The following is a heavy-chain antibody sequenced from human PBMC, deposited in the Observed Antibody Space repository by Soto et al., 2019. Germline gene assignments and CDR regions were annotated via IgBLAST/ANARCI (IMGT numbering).Heavy chain of an antibody. CDR3: ARVCSSTSCYLYYGMDV. CDR1: GYSFNSYW. D-gene: IGHD2-2*01. CDR2: IYPGDSDT. Sequence: GESLKISCKGSGYSFNSYWIGWVRQMPGKGLEWMGIIYPGDSDTRYSPSFQGQVTISADKSISTAYLQWSSLKASDTAMYYCARVCSSTSCYLYYGMDVWGQGTTVSVSS. V-gene: IGHV5-51*01. J-gene: IGHJ6*02.